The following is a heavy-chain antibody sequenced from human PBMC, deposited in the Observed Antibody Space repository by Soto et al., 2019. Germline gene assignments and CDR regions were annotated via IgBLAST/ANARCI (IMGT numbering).Heavy chain of an antibody. CDR2: ISSSSSYI. Sequence: GGSLRLSCAASGFTFSSYSMNWVRQAPGKGLEWVSSISSSSSYIYYADSVKGRFTISRDNAKNSLYLQMNSPRAEDTAVYYCAREWRGYSGYDVIYYYYMDVWGKGTTVIVSS. D-gene: IGHD5-12*01. V-gene: IGHV3-21*01. CDR3: AREWRGYSGYDVIYYYYMDV. CDR1: GFTFSSYS. J-gene: IGHJ6*03.